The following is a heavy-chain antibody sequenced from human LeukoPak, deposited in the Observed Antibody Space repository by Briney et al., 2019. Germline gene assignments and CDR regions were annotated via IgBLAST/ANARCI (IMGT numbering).Heavy chain of an antibody. CDR2: IYPGDSDT. CDR3: ARHRDGYTETDAFDI. V-gene: IGHV5-51*01. Sequence: GESLKISCKGSGYRFTSYWIGWVRQMPGKGLEWMGIIYPGDSDTRYSPSFQGQVTISADKSISTAYLQWSSLKASDTATYYCARHRDGYTETDAFDIWGQGPMVTVSS. J-gene: IGHJ3*02. D-gene: IGHD5-24*01. CDR1: GYRFTSYW.